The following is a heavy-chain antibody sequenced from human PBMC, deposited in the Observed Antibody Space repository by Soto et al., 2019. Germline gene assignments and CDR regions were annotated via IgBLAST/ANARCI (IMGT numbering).Heavy chain of an antibody. J-gene: IGHJ4*02. Sequence: EVQLVESGGGLVQPGGSLRLSCAASGFTFSSNWMHWVRQDPGKGLVWVSRLNSDGTSASYADAVKGRFTISRDNAKNTLFLTMNSLTAEDTAVYYCARGPFGWYGFDYWGQGTVVTVSS. CDR1: GFTFSSNW. D-gene: IGHD6-19*01. CDR3: ARGPFGWYGFDY. CDR2: LNSDGTSA. V-gene: IGHV3-74*01.